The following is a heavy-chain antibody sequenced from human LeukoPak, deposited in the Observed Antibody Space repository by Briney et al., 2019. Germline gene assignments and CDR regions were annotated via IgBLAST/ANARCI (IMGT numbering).Heavy chain of an antibody. V-gene: IGHV3-30*02. Sequence: GGSLRLSCAASGFIFSSYGMHWVRQAPDKGLEWVAFIRYDGSRKYYADSVKGRFTISRDNSKNTLYLQMNSLRAEDTAVYYCAKDLVAYYDILTGSMETGFDYWGQGTLVTVSS. CDR2: IRYDGSRK. CDR3: AKDLVAYYDILTGSMETGFDY. D-gene: IGHD3-9*01. CDR1: GFIFSSYG. J-gene: IGHJ4*02.